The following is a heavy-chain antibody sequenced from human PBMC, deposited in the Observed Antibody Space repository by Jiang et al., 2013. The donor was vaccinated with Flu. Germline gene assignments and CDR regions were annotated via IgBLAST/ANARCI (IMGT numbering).Heavy chain of an antibody. V-gene: IGHV1-18*01. CDR1: GYTFTTYG. Sequence: SGAEVKKPGASVKVSCKASGYTFTTYGLSWVRQAPGQGLEWMGWISAYYGSTNYAQKFQGRVTMTRDTSTSTVYMELRSLRSDDTAMYYCARDFLYYDTSGYYYYWGQGTLVTVSS. J-gene: IGHJ4*02. CDR2: ISAYYGST. D-gene: IGHD3-22*01. CDR3: ARDFLYYDTSGYYYY.